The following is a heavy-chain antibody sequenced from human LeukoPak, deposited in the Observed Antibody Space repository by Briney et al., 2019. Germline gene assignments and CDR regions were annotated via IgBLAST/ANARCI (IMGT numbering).Heavy chain of an antibody. CDR2: INHSGST. V-gene: IGHV4-34*01. Sequence: PSETLSLTCAVYGGSFSGYYWSWIRQPPGKGLEWIGEINHSGSTNYNPSLKSRVTISVDTSKNQFSLKLGSVTAADTAVYYCARSQGHGSGSPFDYWGQGTLVTVSS. J-gene: IGHJ4*02. CDR1: GGSFSGYY. CDR3: ARSQGHGSGSPFDY. D-gene: IGHD3-10*01.